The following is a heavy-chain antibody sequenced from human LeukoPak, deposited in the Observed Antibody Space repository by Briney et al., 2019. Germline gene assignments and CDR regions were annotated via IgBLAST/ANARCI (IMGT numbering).Heavy chain of an antibody. Sequence: SVKVSCKASGDTFSSYAISWVRQAPGQGLEWMGGIIPIFGTANYAQKFQGRVTITADESTSTAYMELSSLRSEDTAVYYCASPPAGYYYYYYMDVWGKGTTVTVSS. CDR1: GDTFSSYA. CDR2: IIPIFGTA. D-gene: IGHD2-2*01. J-gene: IGHJ6*03. V-gene: IGHV1-69*13. CDR3: ASPPAGYYYYYYMDV.